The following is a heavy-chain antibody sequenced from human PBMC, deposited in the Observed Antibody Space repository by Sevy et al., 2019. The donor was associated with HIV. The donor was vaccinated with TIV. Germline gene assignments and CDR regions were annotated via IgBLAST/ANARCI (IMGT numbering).Heavy chain of an antibody. V-gene: IGHV3-30*04. CDR3: ARDRGYSYGSFDY. Sequence: GGSLRLSCAASGFTFSSYAMHWVRQAPGKGLEWVAVISYDGSNKYYADSVKGRFTISRDNSKNTLYLQMNSLRAEDTAVYYCARDRGYSYGSFDYWGRGTLVTVSS. CDR1: GFTFSSYA. D-gene: IGHD5-18*01. CDR2: ISYDGSNK. J-gene: IGHJ4*02.